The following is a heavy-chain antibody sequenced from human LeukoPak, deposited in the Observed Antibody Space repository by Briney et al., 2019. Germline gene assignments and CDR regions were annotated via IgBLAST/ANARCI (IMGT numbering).Heavy chain of an antibody. J-gene: IGHJ4*02. CDR1: GFTFSSYG. V-gene: IGHV3-30*02. D-gene: IGHD6-13*01. CDR3: ARSGQQLVTANFDY. CDR2: IRNDGSNK. Sequence: GGSLRLSCAASGFTFSSYGMHWVRQAAGKGLEWVAFIRNDGSNKYYADSVKGRFTISRDNSKNSLYLQMNSLRAEDTAVYYCARSGQQLVTANFDYWGQGTLVTVSS.